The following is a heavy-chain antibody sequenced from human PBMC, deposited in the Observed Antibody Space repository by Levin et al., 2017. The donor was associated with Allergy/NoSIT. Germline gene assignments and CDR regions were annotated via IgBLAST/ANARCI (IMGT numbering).Heavy chain of an antibody. V-gene: IGHV3-48*04. CDR1: GFTFNSYS. CDR2: ISSSSSTI. CDR3: ARGYSCGYGRILGY. Sequence: GGSLRLSCAASGFTFNSYSMNWVRQAPGKGLEWVSYISSSSSTIYYADSMKGRFTISRDNAKNSLYLQLNSLRAEDTAVYYCARGYSCGYGRILGYWGQGTRVTVSS. D-gene: IGHD6-19*01. J-gene: IGHJ4*02.